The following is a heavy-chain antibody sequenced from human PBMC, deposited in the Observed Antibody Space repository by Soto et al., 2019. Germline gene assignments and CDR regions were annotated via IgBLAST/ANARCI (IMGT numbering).Heavy chain of an antibody. V-gene: IGHV4-39*01. CDR3: ARPLAEEGVFDL. Sequence: QLQLQESGPGLVKPSETLSLTCIVSGGSISSSNYYWGWIRQPPGKGLEWIGSIYYSGSTYYNPSLKSRVTISVDTSKDQFSLQLTSVTAADTAVYYCARPLAEEGVFDLWGRGTLVTVSS. CDR2: IYYSGST. J-gene: IGHJ2*01. CDR1: GGSISSSNYY.